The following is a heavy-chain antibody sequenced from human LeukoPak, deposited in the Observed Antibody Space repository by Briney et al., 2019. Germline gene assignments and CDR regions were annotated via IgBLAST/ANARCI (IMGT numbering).Heavy chain of an antibody. D-gene: IGHD6-13*01. Sequence: PGGSLSLSCAASGFTFDDYAMHWVRQAPGKGLEWVSLISGDGGSTYYADSVKGRFTISRDNSKNSLYLQMNSLRTEDPALYYCAKDFSQQLVPGYWGQGTLVTVSS. J-gene: IGHJ4*02. CDR1: GFTFDDYA. V-gene: IGHV3-43*02. CDR2: ISGDGGST. CDR3: AKDFSQQLVPGY.